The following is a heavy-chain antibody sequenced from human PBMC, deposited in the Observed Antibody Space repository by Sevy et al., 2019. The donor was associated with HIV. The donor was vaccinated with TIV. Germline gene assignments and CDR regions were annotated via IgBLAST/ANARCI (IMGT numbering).Heavy chain of an antibody. Sequence: GALRLSCRVSGISFTTSGMHWVRQAPGKGLEWVAVISYHGRDKFYAESVKGRSNISRDNSKNMVYLQIDSLRPEDTAVYYCAKDFTGYNGLDVWGQGTMVTVSS. J-gene: IGHJ6*02. CDR2: ISYHGRDK. D-gene: IGHD3-9*01. CDR1: GISFTTSG. V-gene: IGHV3-30*18. CDR3: AKDFTGYNGLDV.